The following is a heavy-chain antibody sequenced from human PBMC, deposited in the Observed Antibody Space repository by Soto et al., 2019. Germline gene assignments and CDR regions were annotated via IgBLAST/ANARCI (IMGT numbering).Heavy chain of an antibody. CDR2: IYYSGST. CDR3: AREEYYYDSSGYYP. Sequence: SETLSLTCTVSGGSISSGGYYWSWIRQHPGKGLEWIGYIYYSGSTYYNPSLKSRVTISVDTSKNQFSLKLSSVTAADTAVYYCAREEYYYDSSGYYPWGQGTLVTVSS. J-gene: IGHJ5*02. CDR1: GGSISSGGYY. V-gene: IGHV4-31*03. D-gene: IGHD3-22*01.